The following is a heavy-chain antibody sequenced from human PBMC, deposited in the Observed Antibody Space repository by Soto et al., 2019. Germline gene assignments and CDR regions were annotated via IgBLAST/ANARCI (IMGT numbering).Heavy chain of an antibody. CDR3: ARDSRYGTDSGCSMMRDAFDV. V-gene: IGHV4-4*02. Sequence: QVLLQESGPGLVKPSGTLSLTCTVSQFSLTNTSYWRWVRQSPGEPLDGIGEIYHSGTTYYNPSLSSRVSMSMDKSKIQISLIRTSVTAADPAVYYCARDSRYGTDSGCSMMRDAFDVWGQGTLVTVAS. CDR2: IYHSGTT. J-gene: IGHJ3*01. D-gene: IGHD5-12*01. CDR1: QFSLTNTSY.